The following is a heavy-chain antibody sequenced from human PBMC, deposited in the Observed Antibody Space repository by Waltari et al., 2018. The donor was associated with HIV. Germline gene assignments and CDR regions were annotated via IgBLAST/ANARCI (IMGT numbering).Heavy chain of an antibody. V-gene: IGHV1-46*01. Sequence: QVQLMQSGAEVKKPGASVKVSCKASGYSFTKNYIYWVRQAPGQGLEWLGIINPSGGATSYPANFQGRVTMTSNTSTSTAYMELSSLRSEDTAVYFCARGVFGYDYRFPFDYWGQGTLVTVSS. J-gene: IGHJ4*02. D-gene: IGHD5-12*01. CDR2: INPSGGAT. CDR1: GYSFTKNY. CDR3: ARGVFGYDYRFPFDY.